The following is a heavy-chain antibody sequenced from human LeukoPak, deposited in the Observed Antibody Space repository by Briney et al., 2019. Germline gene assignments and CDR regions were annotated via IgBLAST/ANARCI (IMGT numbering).Heavy chain of an antibody. CDR3: ARDRPPPAAPRAFDI. CDR2: INPSGGST. CDR1: GYTFTSCY. D-gene: IGHD6-13*01. J-gene: IGHJ3*02. Sequence: ASVKVSCKASGYTFTSCYMHWVRQAPGQGLEWMGIINPSGGSTSYAQKFQGRVTMTRDTSTSTVYMELSSLRSEDTAVYYCARDRPPPAAPRAFDIWGQGTMVTVSS. V-gene: IGHV1-46*01.